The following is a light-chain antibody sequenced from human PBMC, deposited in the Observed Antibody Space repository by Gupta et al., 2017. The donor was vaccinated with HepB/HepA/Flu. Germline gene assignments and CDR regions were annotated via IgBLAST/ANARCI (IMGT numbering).Light chain of an antibody. J-gene: IGKJ4*01. V-gene: IGKV4-1*01. CDR3: QQYACAPLT. CDR2: WAS. CDR1: QSVLYSSNNNNY. Sequence: DIVMTQSPDSLAVSLGERATINCKSSQSVLYSSNNNNYLAWYQQKPGQPPKLLIYWASIRESGVPDRFSGSGSGTVFTLTISSLQTEDVAVYYCQQYACAPLTFGGGTKVEIK.